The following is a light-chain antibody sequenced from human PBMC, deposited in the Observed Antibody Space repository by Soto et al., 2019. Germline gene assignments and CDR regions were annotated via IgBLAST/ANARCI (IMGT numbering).Light chain of an antibody. CDR1: QSVTSSY. V-gene: IGKV3D-20*01. J-gene: IGKJ5*01. CDR2: DAC. CDR3: QQYGSSPPVT. Sequence: EIVLTQSPATLSLSLGERASLSGGSSQSVTSSYLAWYHQKTGLAPRLLIYDACSRATAIPDRFSGIGSVTDFTLTISRLEPEDFAVYYCQQYGSSPPVTFGQGTLPEIK.